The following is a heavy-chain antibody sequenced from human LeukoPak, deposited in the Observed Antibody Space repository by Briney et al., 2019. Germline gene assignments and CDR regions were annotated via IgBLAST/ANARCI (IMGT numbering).Heavy chain of an antibody. CDR1: GGSISSYY. CDR3: ASVTFGGVIVDY. J-gene: IGHJ4*02. V-gene: IGHV4-59*01. D-gene: IGHD3-16*02. CDR2: IYYSGST. Sequence: SETLSLTCTVSGGSISSYYWSWIRQPPGKGLEWIGYIYYSGSTNYNPSLKSRVTISVDTSKNQFSLKLSSVTAADTAVCYCASVTFGGVIVDYWGQGTLVTVSS.